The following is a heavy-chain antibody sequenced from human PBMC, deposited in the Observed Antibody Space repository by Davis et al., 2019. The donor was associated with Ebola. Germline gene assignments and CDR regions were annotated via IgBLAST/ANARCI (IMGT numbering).Heavy chain of an antibody. Sequence: AASVKVSCKASGYTFTSYGINWVRQAPGQGLEWMGWISAYNGNTNYAQKLQGRVTITTDKTSSTASMELSRLESEDTAVYYCARDSAGTIYSNSFDPWGQGTLVTVSS. V-gene: IGHV1-18*01. CDR2: ISAYNGNT. CDR1: GYTFTSYG. J-gene: IGHJ5*02. D-gene: IGHD1-7*01. CDR3: ARDSAGTIYSNSFDP.